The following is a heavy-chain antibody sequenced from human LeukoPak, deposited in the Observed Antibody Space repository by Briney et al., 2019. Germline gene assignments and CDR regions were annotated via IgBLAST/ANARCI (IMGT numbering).Heavy chain of an antibody. CDR2: ISVSDDST. J-gene: IGHJ5*02. Sequence: SGGSLRLSCAASGFTSSDYTMNWVRQAPGKGLEWVSGISVSDDSTYYADSVKGRFTMSRDNSNNMLYLQMNSLRAGDTAVYYCAKDRFCSSTNCPYDQWGQGTLVTVSS. CDR1: GFTSSDYT. D-gene: IGHD2-2*01. CDR3: AKDRFCSSTNCPYDQ. V-gene: IGHV3-23*01.